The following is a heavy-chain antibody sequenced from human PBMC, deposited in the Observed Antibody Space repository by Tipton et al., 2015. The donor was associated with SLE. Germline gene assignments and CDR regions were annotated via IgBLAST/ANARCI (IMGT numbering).Heavy chain of an antibody. CDR3: ARGGTARTLLS. D-gene: IGHD3-16*01. CDR2: IYYSVSP. Sequence: TLSLTCTVSSGSISSYYWSWIRQPPGKGLEWIGYIYYSVSPNYNPSLKSRVTMSLDTSKNQFSLKLSSVTAADTAVYYCARGGTARTLLSWGQGTLVTVSS. CDR1: SGSISSYY. V-gene: IGHV4-59*01. J-gene: IGHJ4*02.